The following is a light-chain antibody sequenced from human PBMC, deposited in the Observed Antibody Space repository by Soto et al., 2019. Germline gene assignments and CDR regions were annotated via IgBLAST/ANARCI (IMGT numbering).Light chain of an antibody. J-gene: IGKJ4*02. CDR2: DAS. CDR1: QSVSSH. V-gene: IGKV3-11*01. CDR3: PQRSNWLGT. Sequence: EIVWSQCRAAVSLSTWERAPLSFRTSQSVSSHLAWYQHKPGQALRLLIYDASNWATGIPARFSGSGSGTDFTLTLSSLEAEAFAVNDCPQRSNWLGTFGEGPEVDI.